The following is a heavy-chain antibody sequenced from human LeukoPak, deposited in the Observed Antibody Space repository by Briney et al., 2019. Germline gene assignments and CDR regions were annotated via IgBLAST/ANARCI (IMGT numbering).Heavy chain of an antibody. CDR2: INPESGGT. J-gene: IGHJ4*02. CDR3: ARLPVIVGAWSPIDY. D-gene: IGHD2-21*01. V-gene: IGHV1-2*02. CDR1: GYTLTGYY. Sequence: GASVKVSCKASGYTLTGYYMHWVRQAPGQGLEWMGWINPESGGTNYAQKFQGRVTMTSDTSISTAYMELTSLRSDDTAVYYCARLPVIVGAWSPIDYWGQGTRVTVSS.